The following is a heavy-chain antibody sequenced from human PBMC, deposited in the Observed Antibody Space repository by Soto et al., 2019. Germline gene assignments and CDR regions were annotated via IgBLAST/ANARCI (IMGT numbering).Heavy chain of an antibody. CDR3: AKEMPSWDPAMVPLDY. J-gene: IGHJ4*02. Sequence: QVQLVESGGGVVQPGRSLRLSCAASGFTFSSYGMHWVRQAPGKGLEWVAVISYDGSNKYYADSVKGRFTISRDNSKNSLYRQMNSLTAEDTAVYYCAKEMPSWDPAMVPLDYCVQGPLVTVSS. CDR2: ISYDGSNK. D-gene: IGHD5-18*01. V-gene: IGHV3-30*18. CDR1: GFTFSSYG.